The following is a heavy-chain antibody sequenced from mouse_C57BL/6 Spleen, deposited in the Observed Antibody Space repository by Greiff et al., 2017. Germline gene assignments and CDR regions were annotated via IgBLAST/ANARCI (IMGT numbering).Heavy chain of an antibody. CDR1: GFTFSDYG. CDR3: ASSAYYSNGYAMDY. Sequence: EVMLVESGGGLVKPGGSLKLSCAASGFTFSDYGMHWVRQAPEKGLEWVAYISSGSSTIYYADTVKGRFTISRDNAKNTLFLQMTSLRSEDTAMYYCASSAYYSNGYAMDYWGQGTSVTVSS. J-gene: IGHJ4*01. V-gene: IGHV5-17*01. CDR2: ISSGSSTI. D-gene: IGHD2-5*01.